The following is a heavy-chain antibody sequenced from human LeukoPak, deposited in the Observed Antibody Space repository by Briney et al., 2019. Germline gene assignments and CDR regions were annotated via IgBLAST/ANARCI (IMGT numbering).Heavy chain of an antibody. CDR1: GFTFSSYA. CDR2: ITGNTGNT. J-gene: IGHJ4*02. Sequence: TGGSLRLSCAASGFTFSSYAMTWVRQPPGKGLEGVSSITGNTGNTYYADSVKGRFTISRDNSKNTLYLQMNSLRAEDTAVYYCAKRYSGSSGLYNFDYWGPGTLVTVSS. V-gene: IGHV3-23*01. CDR3: AKRYSGSSGLYNFDY. D-gene: IGHD1-26*01.